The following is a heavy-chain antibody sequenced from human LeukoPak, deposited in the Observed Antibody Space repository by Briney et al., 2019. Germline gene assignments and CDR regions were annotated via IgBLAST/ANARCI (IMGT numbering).Heavy chain of an antibody. Sequence: GGSLRLSRVPSGFTLSTQLMLWLRQAPGKGGESVTNIKHDGGESYYVDSVKGRFPNSRDNAKNSLFLQMTSLRVEDTVVYYCKMALGVSTGEPWGEGNLVTV. D-gene: IGHD3-10*01. V-gene: IGHV3-7*01. CDR2: IKHDGGES. CDR3: KMALGVSTGEP. CDR1: GFTLSTQL. J-gene: IGHJ5*02.